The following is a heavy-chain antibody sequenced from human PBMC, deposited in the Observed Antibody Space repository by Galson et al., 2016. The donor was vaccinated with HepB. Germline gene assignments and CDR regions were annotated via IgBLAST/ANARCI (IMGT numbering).Heavy chain of an antibody. V-gene: IGHV4-31*03. Sequence: TLSLTCTVSGDSISNDGNYWSWTRQHPGKGLEFIGYIYHSGSTYYNPSLRSRVTISVDTSENQFSLKLSSVTAADPAVYYCARYFDHWGQGILVTVSS. CDR1: GDSISNDGNY. J-gene: IGHJ4*02. CDR2: IYHSGST. CDR3: ARYFDH.